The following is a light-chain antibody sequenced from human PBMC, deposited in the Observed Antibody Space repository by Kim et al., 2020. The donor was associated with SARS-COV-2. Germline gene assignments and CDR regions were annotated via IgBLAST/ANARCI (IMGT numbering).Light chain of an antibody. CDR2: GAS. V-gene: IGKV3-15*01. CDR1: QSVSNN. Sequence: SAGETDSLSCRASQSVSNNVDWYQQKPGQAPRLLIYGASTRATDVPARFSGSGSGTDFTLTISSLQSEDLAVYHCQQYDDWPPWTFGQGTKVDIK. CDR3: QQYDDWPPWT. J-gene: IGKJ1*01.